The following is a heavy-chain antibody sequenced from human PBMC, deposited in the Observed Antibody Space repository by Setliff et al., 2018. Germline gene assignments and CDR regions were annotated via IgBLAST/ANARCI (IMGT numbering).Heavy chain of an antibody. D-gene: IGHD6-19*01. CDR2: IYYSGST. V-gene: IGHV4-34*01. Sequence: SETLSLTCAVYGGSFSGYYWSWIRQPPGKGLEWIGYIYYSGSTYYNPSLQSRVTISVDTSKNQFSLKLSSVTAADTAVYYCARGRARPHIAVAGNEIGDFDYWGQGTLVTAPQ. CDR1: GGSFSGYY. CDR3: ARGRARPHIAVAGNEIGDFDY. J-gene: IGHJ4*02.